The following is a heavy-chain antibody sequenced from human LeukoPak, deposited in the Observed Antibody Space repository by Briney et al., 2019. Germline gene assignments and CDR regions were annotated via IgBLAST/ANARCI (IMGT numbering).Heavy chain of an antibody. CDR3: ARGAQIVGEPPARAGPGPSGVDY. Sequence: GGSLRLSCAASGFTFSSYSMNWVRQAPGKGLEWVSSVSSSSTYIYYADSVKGRFTISRDNGRNSLDLQMNSLRAEDTAVYFSARGAQIVGEPPARAGPGPSGVDYWGQGTLVTVSS. D-gene: IGHD2-2*01. V-gene: IGHV3-21*01. CDR2: VSSSSTYI. J-gene: IGHJ4*02. CDR1: GFTFSSYS.